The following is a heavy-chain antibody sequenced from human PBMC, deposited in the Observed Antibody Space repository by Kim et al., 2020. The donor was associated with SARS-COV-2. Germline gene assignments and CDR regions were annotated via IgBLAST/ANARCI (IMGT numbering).Heavy chain of an antibody. Sequence: GGSLRLSCAASGFTFDDYTMHWVRQAPGKGLEWVSLISWDGGSTYYADSVKGRFTISRDNSKNSLYLQMNSLRTEDTALYYCAKDPGGYNDYYYYYGMDVWGQGTTVTVSS. V-gene: IGHV3-43*01. J-gene: IGHJ6*02. CDR1: GFTFDDYT. CDR2: ISWDGGST. CDR3: AKDPGGYNDYYYYYGMDV. D-gene: IGHD1-26*01.